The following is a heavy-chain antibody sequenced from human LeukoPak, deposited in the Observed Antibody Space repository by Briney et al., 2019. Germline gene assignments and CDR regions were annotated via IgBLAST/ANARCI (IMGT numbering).Heavy chain of an antibody. CDR3: VRDEIRSGAFDI. CDR2: ISGSGGNT. J-gene: IGHJ3*02. CDR1: GFTFSSYA. V-gene: IGHV3-23*01. D-gene: IGHD3-10*01. Sequence: PGGSLRLSCAASGFTFSSYAMSWVRRAPGKGLEWVSAISGSGGNTYYADSVKGRFTISRDNAKNTLYLHLNSLTAEDTAIYYCVRDEIRSGAFDIWGQGTMVTVSS.